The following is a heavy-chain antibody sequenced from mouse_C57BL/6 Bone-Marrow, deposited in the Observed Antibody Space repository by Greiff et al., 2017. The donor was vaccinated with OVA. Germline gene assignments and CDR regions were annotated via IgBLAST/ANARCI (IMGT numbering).Heavy chain of an antibody. Sequence: QVQLQQSGAELVKPGASVKLSCKASGYTFTSYWMHWVKQRPGQGLEWIGMIHPNSGSTNYNEKFKSKATLTVDKSSSTAYMQLSSLTSEDSAVYYCARPPLRDYAMDYWGQGTSVTVSS. V-gene: IGHV1-64*01. CDR3: ARPPLRDYAMDY. J-gene: IGHJ4*01. CDR2: IHPNSGST. D-gene: IGHD1-1*01. CDR1: GYTFTSYW.